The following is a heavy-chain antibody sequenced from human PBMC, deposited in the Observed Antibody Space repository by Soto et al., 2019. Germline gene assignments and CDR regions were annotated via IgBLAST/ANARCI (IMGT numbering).Heavy chain of an antibody. CDR2: IDPSDSYT. CDR1: GYSFTSYW. CDR3: ARLAPYSSGWYHYYYGMDV. V-gene: IGHV5-10-1*01. J-gene: IGHJ6*02. Sequence: GESLKISCKGSGYSFTSYWISWVRQMPGKGLEWMGRIDPSDSYTNYSPSFQGHVTISADKSISTAYLQWSSLKASDTATYYCARLAPYSSGWYHYYYGMDVWGQGTTVTVSS. D-gene: IGHD6-19*01.